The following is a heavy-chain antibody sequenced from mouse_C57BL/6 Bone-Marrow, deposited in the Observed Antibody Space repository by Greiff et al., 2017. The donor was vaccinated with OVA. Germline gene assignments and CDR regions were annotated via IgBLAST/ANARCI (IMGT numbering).Heavy chain of an antibody. J-gene: IGHJ1*03. CDR1: GFTFSDFY. V-gene: IGHV7-1*01. Sequence: EVNVVESGGGLVQSGRSLRLSCATSGFTFSDFYMEWVRQAPGKGLEWIAASRNKANDYTTEYSASVKGRFIVSRDTSQSILYLQMNALRAEDTAIYYCARDARYYGSSFWYFDVWGTGTTVTVSS. CDR3: ARDARYYGSSFWYFDV. D-gene: IGHD1-1*01. CDR2: SRNKANDYTT.